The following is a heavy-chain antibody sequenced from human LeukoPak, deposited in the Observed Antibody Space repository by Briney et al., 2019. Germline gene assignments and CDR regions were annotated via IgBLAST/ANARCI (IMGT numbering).Heavy chain of an antibody. V-gene: IGHV4-4*02. CDR1: GGSISSVNW. CDR2: IYHSGST. D-gene: IGHD5-18*01. CDR3: ARAGYSYPYYFDY. J-gene: IGHJ4*02. Sequence: NPSDTLSLTCAVSGGSISSVNWWNWVRQPPGKGLELIGEIYHSGSTNYNPSLKGRVTISVDKSKNQFSLKLSSVTAADTAVYYCARAGYSYPYYFDYWGQGTLVTVSS.